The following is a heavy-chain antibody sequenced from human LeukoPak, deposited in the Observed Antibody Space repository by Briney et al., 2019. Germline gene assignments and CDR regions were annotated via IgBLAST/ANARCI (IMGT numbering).Heavy chain of an antibody. D-gene: IGHD5-24*01. V-gene: IGHV4-4*07. CDR2: ISNSGST. J-gene: IGHJ5*02. CDR1: GGSISSYY. Sequence: SETLSLTCTVSGGSISSYYWSWIRQPAGKGLEWIGRISNSGSTNYNPSLKSRLTLSVDTSKNQFSLKLISVTAADTAVYYCARDRGSGWFDPWGQGTLVTVSS. CDR3: ARDRGSGWFDP.